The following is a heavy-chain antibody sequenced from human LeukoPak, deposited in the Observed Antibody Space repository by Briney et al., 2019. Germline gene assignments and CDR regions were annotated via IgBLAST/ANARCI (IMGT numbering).Heavy chain of an antibody. Sequence: GGSLRLSCAASGFTFRTYSMNWVRQAPGKGLEWVSGISSSSSHIYYLDSVKGRFTISRDNAKNSLYLQLNSLRVEDTAVFYCATDLGVGGTMTLDYWGQGTLVTVSS. J-gene: IGHJ4*02. CDR1: GFTFRTYS. V-gene: IGHV3-21*06. D-gene: IGHD2-2*01. CDR3: ATDLGVGGTMTLDY. CDR2: ISSSSSHI.